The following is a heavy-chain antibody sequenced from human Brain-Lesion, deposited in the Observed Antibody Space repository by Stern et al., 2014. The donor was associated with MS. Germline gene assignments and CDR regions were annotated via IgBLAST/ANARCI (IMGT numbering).Heavy chain of an antibody. CDR2: IHPSGSA. Sequence: QLQLQESGPGLVKPSQTLSLTCTVSGGSISSGSDYWSWIRQPVGKGLEWIGRIHPSGSAFYTPSLKSPVTISTDQPLNQFSLELNSATAADTAIYYCASGYRIFDYWGQGILVTVSS. J-gene: IGHJ4*02. CDR1: GGSISSGSDY. D-gene: IGHD5-18*01. CDR3: ASGYRIFDY. V-gene: IGHV4-61*02.